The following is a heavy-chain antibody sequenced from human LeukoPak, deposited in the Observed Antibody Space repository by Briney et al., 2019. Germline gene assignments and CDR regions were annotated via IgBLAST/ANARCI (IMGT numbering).Heavy chain of an antibody. V-gene: IGHV4-39*01. J-gene: IGHJ4*02. Sequence: SETLSLTCTVSGGSISSGSYYWSWIRQPAGKGLEWIGRIYYSGSTYYNPSLKSRVTISVDTSKNQFSLKLSSVTAADTAVYYCARNPGGLRFLEWFLYWGQGTLVTVSS. CDR1: GGSISSGSYY. CDR2: IYYSGST. D-gene: IGHD3-3*01. CDR3: ARNPGGLRFLEWFLY.